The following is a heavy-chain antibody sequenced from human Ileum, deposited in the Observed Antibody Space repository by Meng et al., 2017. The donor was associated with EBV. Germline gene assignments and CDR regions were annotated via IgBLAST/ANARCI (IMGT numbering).Heavy chain of an antibody. CDR2: MNPKTGTA. CDR3: VRTLERGDY. CDR1: GYTFTNFD. Sequence: VRLVQFGAEVMKSGASVKFSCKASGYTFTNFDISWVRQATGQGLEWMGWMNPKTGTAHYAQKFQGRVSMTRDTSITTAYMELSSLTSEDTAVYYCVRTLERGDYWGQGTLVTVSS. V-gene: IGHV1-8*01. D-gene: IGHD5-24*01. J-gene: IGHJ4*02.